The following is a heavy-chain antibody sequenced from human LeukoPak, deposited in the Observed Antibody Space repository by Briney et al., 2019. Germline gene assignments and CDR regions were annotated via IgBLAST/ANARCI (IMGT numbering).Heavy chain of an antibody. Sequence: GSLRLSCAASGFTFSSYSMSWIRQPPGKGLEWIGEINHSGSTNYNPSLKSRVTISVDTSKNQFSLKLSSVTAADTAVYYCARQDPNSSRSWDVWGQGTTVTVSS. V-gene: IGHV4-34*01. CDR2: INHSGST. J-gene: IGHJ6*02. D-gene: IGHD6-13*01. CDR1: GFTFSSYS. CDR3: ARQDPNSSRSWDV.